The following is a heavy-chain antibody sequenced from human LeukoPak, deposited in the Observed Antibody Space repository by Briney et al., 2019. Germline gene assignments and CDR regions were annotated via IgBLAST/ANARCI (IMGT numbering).Heavy chain of an antibody. J-gene: IGHJ4*02. V-gene: IGHV3-23*01. D-gene: IGHD3-9*01. CDR1: GFTFSSYA. CDR2: ISGSAGTT. Sequence: GGSLRLSCAASGFTFSSYAMSWVRQTPGKGLEWVSTISGSAGTTYYADSVKGRFTISRDNSKNTLYLQMNSLRTEDTALYFCAKDLSTWLSPSPTDYWGQGTLVTVSS. CDR3: AKDLSTWLSPSPTDY.